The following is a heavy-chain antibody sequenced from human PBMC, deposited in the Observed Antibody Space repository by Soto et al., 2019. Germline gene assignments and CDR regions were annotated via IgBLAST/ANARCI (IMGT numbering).Heavy chain of an antibody. D-gene: IGHD6-13*01. V-gene: IGHV6-1*01. CDR1: GHSVSSNSAA. Sequence: SHTLSLTYAISGHSVSSNSAAWNWIRQSPSRGLEWLGRTYYRPKWYNDYAVSVKRRITIDPDTSKHQVSLQQNSVTPEDTAVYYCARAKGGSSLYRGWFAPWAQGTLVTVPQ. CDR3: ARAKGGSSLYRGWFAP. J-gene: IGHJ5*02. CDR2: TYYRPKWYN.